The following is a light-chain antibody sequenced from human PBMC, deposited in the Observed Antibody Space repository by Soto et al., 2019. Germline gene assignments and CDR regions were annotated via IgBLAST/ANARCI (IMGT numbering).Light chain of an antibody. CDR3: QQYDSSPPT. Sequence: EIVLTQSPGTLSLSPGERATLSCRASQSVNSNYLAWYQRKPGQAPRLLIYGASNRATDIPYRFSASGSGTDFTITITRLEPEDFAVYYCQQYDSSPPTFGQGTEVEIK. J-gene: IGKJ1*01. V-gene: IGKV3-20*01. CDR1: QSVNSNY. CDR2: GAS.